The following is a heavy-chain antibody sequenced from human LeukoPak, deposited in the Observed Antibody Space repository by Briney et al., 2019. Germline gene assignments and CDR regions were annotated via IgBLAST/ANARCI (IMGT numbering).Heavy chain of an antibody. Sequence: PGRSLRLSCAASGFTFSDYYMSWIRQAPGKGLEWVSYISSSGSTIYYADSVKGRFTISRDNAKNSLYLQMNSLRAEDTAVYYCARAPLTYYYDSSGPELVWGQGTLVTVSS. CDR2: ISSSGSTI. D-gene: IGHD3-22*01. CDR3: ARAPLTYYYDSSGPELV. J-gene: IGHJ4*02. V-gene: IGHV3-11*01. CDR1: GFTFSDYY.